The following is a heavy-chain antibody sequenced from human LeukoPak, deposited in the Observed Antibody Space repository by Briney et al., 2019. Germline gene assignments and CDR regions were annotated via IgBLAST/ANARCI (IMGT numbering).Heavy chain of an antibody. V-gene: IGHV3-30-3*01. CDR1: GLTFSGYD. D-gene: IGHD4-17*01. Sequence: GGSLRLSCAASGLTFSGYDMHWVRQAPGKGLEWVAVISYDGSNKYYADSVKGRFTISRDNSKNTLYLQMNSLRAEDTAVYYCARSYDYGAPGDGMDVWGQGTTVTVSS. J-gene: IGHJ6*02. CDR3: ARSYDYGAPGDGMDV. CDR2: ISYDGSNK.